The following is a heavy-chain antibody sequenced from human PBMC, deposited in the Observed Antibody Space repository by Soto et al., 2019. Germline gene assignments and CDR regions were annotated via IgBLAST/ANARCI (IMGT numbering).Heavy chain of an antibody. CDR2: ISYDGSNK. CDR1: GLTFSSYG. J-gene: IGHJ6*02. V-gene: IGHV3-30*18. CDR3: AKDGPTYGMDV. Sequence: QVQLVESGGGVVQPGRSLRLSCAASGLTFSSYGMHWVRQAPGKGLEWVAVISYDGSNKYYADSVKGRFTISRDNSKNTLYLQMNSLRAEDTAVYYCAKDGPTYGMDVWGQGTTVTVSS.